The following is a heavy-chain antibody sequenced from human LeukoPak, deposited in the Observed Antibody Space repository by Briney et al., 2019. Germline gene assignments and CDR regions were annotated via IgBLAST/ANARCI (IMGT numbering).Heavy chain of an antibody. CDR2: IYPGDSDT. J-gene: IGHJ3*02. V-gene: IGHV5-51*01. CDR1: GYSFTSYW. CDR3: ASPNDYGGNGDAFDI. D-gene: IGHD4-23*01. Sequence: GESLKISCNVSGYSFTSYWIGWVRQMPGKGLECMGIIYPGDSDTRYSPSFQGQVTISADKSISTAYLQWSSLKASDTAMYYCASPNDYGGNGDAFDIWGQGTMVTVSS.